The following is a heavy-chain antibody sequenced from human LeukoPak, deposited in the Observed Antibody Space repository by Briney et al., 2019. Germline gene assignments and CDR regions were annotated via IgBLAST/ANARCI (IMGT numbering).Heavy chain of an antibody. D-gene: IGHD2-21*02. CDR3: ARTRGGDCFNAFDI. CDR2: ISAYNGNT. Sequence: ASVKVSCKASGYTFTSYGISWVRQAPGQGLEWMGWISAYNGNTNYAQKLQGRVTMTTDTSTSTAYMELRSLRSDDTAVYYCARTRGGDCFNAFDIWGQGTMVTVSS. CDR1: GYTFTSYG. V-gene: IGHV1-18*01. J-gene: IGHJ3*02.